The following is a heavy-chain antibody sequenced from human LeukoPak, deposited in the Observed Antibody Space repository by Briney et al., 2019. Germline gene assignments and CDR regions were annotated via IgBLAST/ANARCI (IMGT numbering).Heavy chain of an antibody. J-gene: IGHJ4*02. CDR1: GFTSSSYE. CDR2: ISSSGSTI. D-gene: IGHD2-21*02. CDR3: ARDSIVTGEFDY. Sequence: GGTLRLSCVVSGFTSSSYEMNWVRHAPGKGLEWGSYISSSGSTIYYADSVKGRFTISRDNAKNSLYLQMNSLRAEDTAVYYCARDSIVTGEFDYWGQGTLVTVSS. V-gene: IGHV3-48*03.